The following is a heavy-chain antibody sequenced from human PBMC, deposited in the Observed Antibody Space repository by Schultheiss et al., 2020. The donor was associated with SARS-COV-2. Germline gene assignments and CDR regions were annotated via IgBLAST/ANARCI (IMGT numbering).Heavy chain of an antibody. CDR2: IYYSGST. CDR1: GGSISSYY. J-gene: IGHJ4*02. V-gene: IGHV4-59*01. D-gene: IGHD5-18*01. CDR3: ARHGADGYSYGQFIDY. Sequence: SETLSLTCTVSGGSISSYYWSWIRQPPGKGLEWIGYIYYSGSTNYNPSLKSRVTISVDTSKNQFSLKLSSVTAADTAVYYCARHGADGYSYGQFIDYWGQGTLVTVSS.